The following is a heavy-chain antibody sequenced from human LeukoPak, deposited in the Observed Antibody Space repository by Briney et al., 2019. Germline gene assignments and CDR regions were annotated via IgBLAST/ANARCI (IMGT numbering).Heavy chain of an antibody. Sequence: SETLSLTCAVYGGSFSGYYWSWIRQPPGKGLEWIGEINHSGSTNYNPSLKSRVTISVDTSKNQFSLKLSSVTAADTGVYYCASGVGYCSGGSCYRGDYWGQGTLVTVSS. J-gene: IGHJ4*02. CDR1: GGSFSGYY. CDR2: INHSGST. CDR3: ASGVGYCSGGSCYRGDY. V-gene: IGHV4-34*01. D-gene: IGHD2-15*01.